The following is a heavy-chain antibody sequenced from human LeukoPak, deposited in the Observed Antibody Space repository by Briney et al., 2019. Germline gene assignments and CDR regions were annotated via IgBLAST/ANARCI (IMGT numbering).Heavy chain of an antibody. V-gene: IGHV4-59*02. CDR3: ARVGGWEPKLHGVTFDY. J-gene: IGHJ4*02. Sequence: SETLSLTCTVSGGSVSSYYWSWIRQPPGKGLEWVGYIYDSGSTNYNPSLKGRVTISVDTSKNQFSLKLSSVTAADTAVYYCARVGGWEPKLHGVTFDYLGQGTLVTVSS. CDR2: IYDSGST. D-gene: IGHD1-26*01. CDR1: GGSVSSYY.